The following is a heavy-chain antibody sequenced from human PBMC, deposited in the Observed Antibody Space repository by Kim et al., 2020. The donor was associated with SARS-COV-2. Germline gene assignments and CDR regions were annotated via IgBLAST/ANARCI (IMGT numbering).Heavy chain of an antibody. V-gene: IGHV1-69*04. Sequence: SVKVSCKASGGTFSSYAISWVRQAPGQGLEWMGRIIPILGIANYAQKFQGRVTITADKSTSTAYMELSSLRSEDTAVYYCARFQQQLDYGMDVWGQGTTVTVSS. D-gene: IGHD6-13*01. J-gene: IGHJ6*02. CDR1: GGTFSSYA. CDR3: ARFQQQLDYGMDV. CDR2: IIPILGIA.